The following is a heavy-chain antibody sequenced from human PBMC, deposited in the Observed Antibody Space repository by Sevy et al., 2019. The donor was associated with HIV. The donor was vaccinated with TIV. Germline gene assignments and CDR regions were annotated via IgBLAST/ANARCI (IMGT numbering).Heavy chain of an antibody. CDR3: AQETVGGFDS. Sequence: GGSLRLSCAASGFTFSAYWMNWVRQAPGKGLEWVANIKSDGSDKHYVDSVEGRFTISRDNAKNSLYLQMNSLRVEDTAVYCCAQETVGGFDSWGQGTLVTVSS. D-gene: IGHD3-16*01. V-gene: IGHV3-7*01. CDR1: GFTFSAYW. J-gene: IGHJ4*02. CDR2: IKSDGSDK.